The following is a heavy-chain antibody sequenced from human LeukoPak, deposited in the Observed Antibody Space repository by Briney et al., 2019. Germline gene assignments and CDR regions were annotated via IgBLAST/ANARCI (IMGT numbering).Heavy chain of an antibody. CDR2: IIPIFGTA. CDR3: ARDGDSSGYYFDY. V-gene: IGHV1-69*06. Sequence: WASVKVSCKASGYTFTSYYMHWVRQAPGQGLEWMGGIIPIFGTANYAQKFQGRVTITADKSTSTAYMELSSLRSEDTAVYYCARDGDSSGYYFDYWGQGTLVTVSS. CDR1: GYTFTSYY. J-gene: IGHJ4*02. D-gene: IGHD3-22*01.